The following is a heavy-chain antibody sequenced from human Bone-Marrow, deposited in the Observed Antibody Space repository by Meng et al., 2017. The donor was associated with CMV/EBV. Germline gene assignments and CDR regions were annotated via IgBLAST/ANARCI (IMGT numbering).Heavy chain of an antibody. D-gene: IGHD3-16*01. CDR3: AAGGGFDF. CDR1: GFNFNVYE. V-gene: IGHV3-48*03. J-gene: IGHJ4*02. Sequence: GGSLRLSCAASGFNFNVYEVNWVRQAPGKGLEWVAYISGSAYTRLYSDSVKGRFTISRDNAKTLVHLQMNSLRAEDTATYYCAAGGGFDFWGQGALVTVSS. CDR2: ISGSAYTR.